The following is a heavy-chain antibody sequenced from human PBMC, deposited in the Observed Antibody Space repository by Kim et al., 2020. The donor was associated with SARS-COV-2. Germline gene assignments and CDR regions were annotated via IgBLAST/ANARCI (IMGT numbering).Heavy chain of an antibody. J-gene: IGHJ6*02. V-gene: IGHV3-23*01. CDR3: AKEYSSSWYDLFEYYYYGMDV. CDR2: ISGSGGST. CDR1: GFPFSSYA. D-gene: IGHD6-13*01. Sequence: GGSLRLSCAASGFPFSSYAMSWVRQAPGKGLEWVSAISGSGGSTYYADSVKGLFTISRDNSKNTLYLQMNSLRAEDTAVYYCAKEYSSSWYDLFEYYYYGMDVWGQGTTVTVSS.